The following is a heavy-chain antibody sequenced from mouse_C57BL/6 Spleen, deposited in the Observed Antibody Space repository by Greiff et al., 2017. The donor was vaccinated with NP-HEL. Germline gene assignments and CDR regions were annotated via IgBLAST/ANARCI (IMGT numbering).Heavy chain of an antibody. V-gene: IGHV1-15*01. CDR1: GYTFTDYE. CDR2: IDPETGGT. CDR3: TRTWGS. Sequence: VQLVESGAELVRPGASVTLSCKASGYTFTDYEMHWVKQTPVHGLEWIGAIDPETGGTAYNQKFKGKAILTADKSSSTAYMELRSLTSEDSAVYYCTRTWGSWGQGTLVTVSA. J-gene: IGHJ3*01.